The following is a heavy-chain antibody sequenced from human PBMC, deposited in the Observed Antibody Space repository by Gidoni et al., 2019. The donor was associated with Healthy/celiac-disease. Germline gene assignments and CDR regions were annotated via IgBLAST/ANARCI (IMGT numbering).Heavy chain of an antibody. CDR3: AREGGWNYYYYGMDV. J-gene: IGHJ6*02. D-gene: IGHD3-16*01. V-gene: IGHV3-66*02. CDR1: GFTVSSNY. CDR2: IYSGGST. Sequence: EVQLVESGGGLVQPGGSLRLSCAASGFTVSSNYMSWVRQAPGKGLGWVSVIYSGGSTYYADSVKGRFTISRDNSKNTLYLQMNSLRAEDTAVYYCAREGGWNYYYYGMDVWGQGTTVTVSS.